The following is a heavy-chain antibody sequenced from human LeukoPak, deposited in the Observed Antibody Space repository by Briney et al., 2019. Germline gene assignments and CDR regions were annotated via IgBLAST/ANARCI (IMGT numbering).Heavy chain of an antibody. D-gene: IGHD2-2*01. CDR1: GFTFSSYG. CDR2: IRYDGSNK. V-gene: IGHV3-30*02. J-gene: IGHJ5*02. Sequence: TGGSLRLSCAASGFTFSSYGMHWVRQAPGKGLEWVAFIRYDGSNKYYADSVKGRFTISRDNSKNTLYLQMNSLRAEDTTVYYCAKDGEQKSVVPGPWGQGTLVTVSS. CDR3: AKDGEQKSVVPGP.